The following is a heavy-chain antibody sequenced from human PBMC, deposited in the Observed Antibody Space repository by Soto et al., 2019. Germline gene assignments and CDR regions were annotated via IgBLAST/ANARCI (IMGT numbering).Heavy chain of an antibody. CDR2: IYYSGST. CDR3: EWSSSHYYYYSGMDV. CDR1: GGSISSSSYY. J-gene: IGHJ6*02. V-gene: IGHV4-39*01. D-gene: IGHD2-15*01. Sequence: SETLSLTCTVSGGSISSSSYYWGWIRQPPGKGLEWIGSIYYSGSTYYNPSLKSRVTISVDTSKNQFSLKLSSVTAADTAVYYCEWSSSHYYYYSGMDVWGQGTTVTVSS.